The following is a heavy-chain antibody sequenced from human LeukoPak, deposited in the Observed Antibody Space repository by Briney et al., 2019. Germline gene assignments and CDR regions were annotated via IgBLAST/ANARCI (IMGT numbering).Heavy chain of an antibody. Sequence: PGGSLRLSCAASGFTFSSYAMSWVRQAPGEGLEWGSAISGSGGSTYYADSVKVRFTISRYNSKNTLYLQMNSLRAEDTAVYYCAKDTLSLGYRYGFGGQGTLVTVSS. V-gene: IGHV3-23*01. CDR1: GFTFSSYA. CDR2: ISGSGGST. D-gene: IGHD5-18*01. CDR3: AKDTLSLGYRYGF. J-gene: IGHJ4*02.